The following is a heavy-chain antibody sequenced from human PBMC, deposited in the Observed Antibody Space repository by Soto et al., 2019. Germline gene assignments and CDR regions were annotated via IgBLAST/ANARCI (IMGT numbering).Heavy chain of an antibody. CDR2: IYYSGST. D-gene: IGHD1-26*01. V-gene: IGHV4-39*03. J-gene: IGHJ6*02. CDR1: GPSISSRIFS. CDR3: HARGPLPTAGNGEYYYYGMDV. Sequence: SETLSLTCTVLGPSISSRIFSWVWIGQLPGKGLEWIGSIYYSGSTYYNPSLKSRVTISVDTSKNQFSLKLSSVTAADTAVYYCHARGPLPTAGNGEYYYYGMDVWGQGTTVS.